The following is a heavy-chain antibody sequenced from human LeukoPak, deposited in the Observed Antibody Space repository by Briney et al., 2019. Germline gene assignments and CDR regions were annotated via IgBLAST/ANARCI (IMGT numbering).Heavy chain of an antibody. CDR1: GFTFSSYA. V-gene: IGHV3-48*04. CDR3: ASRPRYSSSWDDY. Sequence: PGGSLRLSCAASGFTFSSYAMSWVRQAPGKGLEWVSYISSSSSTIYYADSVKGRFTISRDNAKNSLYLQMNSLRAEDTAVYYCASRPRYSSSWDDYWGQGTLVTVSS. CDR2: ISSSSSTI. J-gene: IGHJ4*02. D-gene: IGHD6-13*01.